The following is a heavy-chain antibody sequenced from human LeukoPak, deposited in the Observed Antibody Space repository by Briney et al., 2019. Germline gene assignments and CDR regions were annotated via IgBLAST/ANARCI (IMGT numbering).Heavy chain of an antibody. J-gene: IGHJ6*03. CDR2: INHSGST. V-gene: IGHV4-34*01. CDR1: GGSFSAYY. Sequence: SETLSLTFAVHGGSFSAYYWAWIPRPPGKGREWIGEINHSGSTNYKPSLKCRVTISVEASKNKCSVKLSCVSAADTAVYYCERRGLRGRNYYMDVWGKGTTVTVSS. CDR3: ERRGLRGRNYYMDV. D-gene: IGHD3-3*01.